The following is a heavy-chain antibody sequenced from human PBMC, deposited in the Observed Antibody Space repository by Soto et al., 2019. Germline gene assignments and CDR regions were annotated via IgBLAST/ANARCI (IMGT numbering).Heavy chain of an antibody. Sequence: SSVKVCCKASGGTFSSYTISWVRQAPGQGLEWMGRIIPILGIANYAQKFQGRVTITADKSTSTAYMELSSLRSEDTAVYYCARVVSGYDYETRWGQGTLVTVSS. CDR2: IIPILGIA. J-gene: IGHJ4*02. D-gene: IGHD5-12*01. V-gene: IGHV1-69*02. CDR1: GGTFSSYT. CDR3: ARVVSGYDYETR.